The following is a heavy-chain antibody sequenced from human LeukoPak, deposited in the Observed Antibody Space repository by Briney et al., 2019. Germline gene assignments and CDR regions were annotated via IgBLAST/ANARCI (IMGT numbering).Heavy chain of an antibody. D-gene: IGHD3-22*01. CDR3: ARTHYYDSSGDNWFDP. V-gene: IGHV4-39*07. CDR1: GGSISSSSYY. Sequence: PSETLSLTCTVSGGSISSSSYYWGWIRQPPGKGLEWIGSIYYSGSTYYNPSLKGRVTISVDTSKNQFSLKLSSVTAADTAVYYCARTHYYDSSGDNWFDPWGQGTLATVSS. CDR2: IYYSGST. J-gene: IGHJ5*02.